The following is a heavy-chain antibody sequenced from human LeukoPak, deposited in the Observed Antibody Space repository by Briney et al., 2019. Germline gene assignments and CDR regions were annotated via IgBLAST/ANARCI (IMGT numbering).Heavy chain of an antibody. CDR1: GFSIGNHG. CDR3: AKDPRKDYRGSPNWFDP. Sequence: QTGTSLRLSCAVSGFSIGNHGMHWVRQAPDKGLEWVAMISHDGGAEYYGDSVKGRLTISRDNSENTLYLQMNSLRAEDTAVYYCAKDPRKDYRGSPNWFDPWGQGTLVTVSS. D-gene: IGHD4-11*01. J-gene: IGHJ5*02. CDR2: ISHDGGAE. V-gene: IGHV3-30*18.